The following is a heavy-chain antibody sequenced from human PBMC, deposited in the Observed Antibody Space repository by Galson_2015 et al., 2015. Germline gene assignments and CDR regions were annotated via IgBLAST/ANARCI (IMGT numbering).Heavy chain of an antibody. CDR1: GFTFSSYA. CDR3: AKHLIAAAGLFGGRSRGLPHYMDV. Sequence: LRLSCAASGFTFSSYAMSWVRQAPGKGLEWVSAISGSGGSTYYADSVKGRFTISRDNSKNTLYLQMNSLRAEDTAVYYCAKHLIAAAGLFGGRSRGLPHYMDVWGKGTTVTVSS. V-gene: IGHV3-23*01. D-gene: IGHD6-13*01. CDR2: ISGSGGST. J-gene: IGHJ6*03.